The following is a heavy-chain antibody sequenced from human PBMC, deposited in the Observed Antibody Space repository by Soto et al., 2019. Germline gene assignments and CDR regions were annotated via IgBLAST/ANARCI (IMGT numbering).Heavy chain of an antibody. D-gene: IGHD6-19*01. J-gene: IGHJ4*02. V-gene: IGHV4-61*01. CDR3: ARDQGIAVAVFEY. CDR2: IYYSGYT. Sequence: QVQLQESGPGLVKPSETLSLTCTVSGDSATSGSYYWSWIRQSPGKGLEWIGCIYYSGYTNYNPSLKSRVTISVDTSSHQISLKLRSVTAADTAVYYCARDQGIAVAVFEYWGQGTLVTVSS. CDR1: GDSATSGSYY.